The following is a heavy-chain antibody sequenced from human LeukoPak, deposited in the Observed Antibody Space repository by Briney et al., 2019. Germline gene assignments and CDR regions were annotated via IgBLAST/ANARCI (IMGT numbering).Heavy chain of an antibody. D-gene: IGHD2-15*01. CDR3: ARPGKLLDY. V-gene: IGHV3-48*02. CDR1: GFTFSSND. CDR2: ISITSKTI. Sequence: GGSLRLSCAGSGFTFSSNDMSWVRQPPGKGLEWVSYISITSKTIKYADSVKGRFTISRDNAKNSLYLQMNSLRDEDTAVYYCARPGKLLDYWGQGALVTVSS. J-gene: IGHJ4*02.